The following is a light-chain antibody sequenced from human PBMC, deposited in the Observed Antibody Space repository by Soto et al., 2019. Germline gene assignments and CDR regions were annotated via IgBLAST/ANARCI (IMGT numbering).Light chain of an antibody. CDR3: HPYTSWPPGP. J-gene: IGKJ2*01. CDR1: QSVSRS. V-gene: IGKV3-15*01. Sequence: EVVMYQSAYTLFVSQGEGATLSCRASQSVSRSLAWYQQKPGQAPRLLISDASTRATGIPARFSGSGSGTEFTLTISSLQSEDFALYYCHPYTSWPPGPFGQGTNADIK. CDR2: DAS.